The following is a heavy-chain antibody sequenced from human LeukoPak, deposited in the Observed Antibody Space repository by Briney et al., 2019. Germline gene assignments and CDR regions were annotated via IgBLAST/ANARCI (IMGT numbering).Heavy chain of an antibody. CDR1: DDSISDYY. CDR2: FHNSGTS. Sequence: SETLSLTCTVSDDSISDYYRGWIRQPPGKGLEWIGYFHNSGTSTYNPSLKSRVTISADTSKNQFSLKLNSLTTADTAVYYCAREWPYSGYVGALDYWGQGTLVTVSS. CDR3: AREWPYSGYVGALDY. J-gene: IGHJ4*02. V-gene: IGHV4-59*01. D-gene: IGHD5-12*01.